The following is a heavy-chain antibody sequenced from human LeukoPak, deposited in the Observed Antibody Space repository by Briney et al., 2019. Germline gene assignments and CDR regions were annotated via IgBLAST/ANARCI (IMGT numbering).Heavy chain of an antibody. J-gene: IGHJ4*02. V-gene: IGHV3-23*01. D-gene: IGHD3-10*01. CDR2: ISGTGGST. CDR3: AKGGSTTIIRGVPFDY. Sequence: PGGSLRLSCAASGFTVSSYAMSWVRQAPGKGLEWVSTISGTGGSTYYADSVKGRFTISRDNPKNTLYLQMDSLRAEDTAVYYCAKGGSTTIIRGVPFDYWGQETLVTVSS. CDR1: GFTVSSYA.